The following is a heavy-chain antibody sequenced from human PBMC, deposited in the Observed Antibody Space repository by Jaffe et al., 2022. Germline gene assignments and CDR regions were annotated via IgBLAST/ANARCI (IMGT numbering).Heavy chain of an antibody. CDR1: GYSISSGYY. D-gene: IGHD2-15*01. CDR2: IYHSGST. V-gene: IGHV4-38-2*01. Sequence: QVQLQESGPGLVKPSETLSLTCAVSGYSISSGYYWGWIRQPPGKGLEWIGSIYHSGSTYYNPSLKSRVTISVDTSKNQFSLKLSSVTAADTAVYYCASLPFPPPYCSGGSCFFDYWGQGTLVTVSS. J-gene: IGHJ4*02. CDR3: ASLPFPPPYCSGGSCFFDY.